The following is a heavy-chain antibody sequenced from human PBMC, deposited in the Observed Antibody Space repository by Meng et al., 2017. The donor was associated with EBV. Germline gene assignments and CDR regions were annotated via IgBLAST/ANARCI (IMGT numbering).Heavy chain of an antibody. CDR1: GFTFDDYA. V-gene: IGHV3-43D*03. J-gene: IGHJ4*02. D-gene: IGHD2-2*01. Sequence: EVQLVESGGVVVQPGGSLRLSCAASGFTFDDYAMHWVRQAPGKGLEWVSLISWDGGSTYYADSVKGRFTISRDNSKNSLYLQMNSLRAEDTALYYCAKGDCSSTSCYGFDYWGQGTLVTVSS. CDR2: ISWDGGST. CDR3: AKGDCSSTSCYGFDY.